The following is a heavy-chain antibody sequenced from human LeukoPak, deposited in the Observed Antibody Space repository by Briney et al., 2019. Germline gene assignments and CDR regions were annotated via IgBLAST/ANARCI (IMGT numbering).Heavy chain of an antibody. J-gene: IGHJ5*02. CDR2: IYYGESTSGTT. CDR3: AREGNYYDNYFDP. V-gene: IGHV4-59*01. Sequence: PSETLSLTCTVSGGSISNYYWSWVRQPPGKGLEWIGNIYYGESTSGTTNYNPSLKSRVTISIETSKNQFSLRLTSLSAADTAVYFCAREGNYYDNYFDPWGQGTLVIVSS. D-gene: IGHD3-10*01. CDR1: GGSISNYY.